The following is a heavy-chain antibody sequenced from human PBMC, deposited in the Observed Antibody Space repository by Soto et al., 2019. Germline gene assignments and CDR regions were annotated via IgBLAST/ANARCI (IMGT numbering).Heavy chain of an antibody. Sequence: EVQLVESGGGLVQPGGSLRLSCAASGFTFSSYDMHWVRQATGKGLEWVSAIGTAGDTYYPGSVKGRFTISRENAKNSLYLQMNSLRAGDTAVYYCASGIMGEPYTTKYYYYYMDVWGKGTTVTVSS. CDR2: IGTAGDT. CDR1: GFTFSSYD. J-gene: IGHJ6*03. D-gene: IGHD3-16*01. CDR3: ASGIMGEPYTTKYYYYYMDV. V-gene: IGHV3-13*01.